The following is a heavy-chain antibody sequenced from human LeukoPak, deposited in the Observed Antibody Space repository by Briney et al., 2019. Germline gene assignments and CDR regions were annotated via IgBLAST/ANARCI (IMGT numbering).Heavy chain of an antibody. Sequence: GGSLRLSCAASGFTFREYGMHWVRQAPGKGLEWVAVMSYDGSVKYYGDSVKGRFTISRDNSKNTLYLQMNSLRAEDTAVYYCAKKVAGMAPFDYWGQGTLVTVSS. V-gene: IGHV3-30*18. D-gene: IGHD6-19*01. CDR3: AKKVAGMAPFDY. CDR1: GFTFREYG. J-gene: IGHJ4*02. CDR2: MSYDGSVK.